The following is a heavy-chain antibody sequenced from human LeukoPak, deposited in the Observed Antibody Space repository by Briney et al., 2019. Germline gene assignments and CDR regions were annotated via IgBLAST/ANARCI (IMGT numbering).Heavy chain of an antibody. CDR1: GGSINNNY. D-gene: IGHD6-13*01. CDR3: ARSWDWFDP. J-gene: IGHJ5*02. Sequence: SETLSLTCTVSGGSINNNYWSWIRQPPGKGLEWIGYIYYSGSTNYNPSLKSRVTISVDTSKNQFSLKLSSVTAADTAVYYCARSWDWFDPWGQGTLVTVSS. CDR2: IYYSGST. V-gene: IGHV4-59*01.